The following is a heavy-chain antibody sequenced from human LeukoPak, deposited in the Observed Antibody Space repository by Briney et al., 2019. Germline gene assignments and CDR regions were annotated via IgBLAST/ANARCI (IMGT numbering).Heavy chain of an antibody. J-gene: IGHJ5*02. V-gene: IGHV4-31*03. CDR1: GGSISSGGYY. Sequence: SQTLSLTCTVSGGSISSGGYYWIWLRQHPGQGLEWIGYIHKSGSTYYNPSLESRVTISVDASKNQFSLKLRSVTAADTAMYYCARVTTAAGSDPWGHGTPVTVSS. D-gene: IGHD4-11*01. CDR2: IHKSGST. CDR3: ARVTTAAGSDP.